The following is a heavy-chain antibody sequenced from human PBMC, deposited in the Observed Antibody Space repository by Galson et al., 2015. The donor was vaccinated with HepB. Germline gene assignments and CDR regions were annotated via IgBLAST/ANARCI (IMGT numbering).Heavy chain of an antibody. Sequence: SLRLSCAASGFTFSNCAMHWVRQAPGTGLEWVAVIWSDGSNTYYADSVKGRFTISRDNSKNTLYLQMNTLGGEDTAVYHCARMVNVDGNPSKGPLDYWGQGTLVTVSS. V-gene: IGHV3-33*01. CDR1: GFTFSNCA. J-gene: IGHJ4*02. CDR3: ARMVNVDGNPSKGPLDY. CDR2: IWSDGSNT. D-gene: IGHD2-21*01.